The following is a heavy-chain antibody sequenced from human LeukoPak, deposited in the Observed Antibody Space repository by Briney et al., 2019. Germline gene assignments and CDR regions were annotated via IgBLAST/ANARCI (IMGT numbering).Heavy chain of an antibody. D-gene: IGHD5-24*01. CDR3: ASSTITATFDY. J-gene: IGHJ4*02. V-gene: IGHV3-33*01. CDR2: IWYDGSNK. CDR1: GFTFSSYG. Sequence: PGRSLRLSCAASGFTFSSYGMHWVRQAPGKGLEWVAVIWYDGSNKYYAESVKGRFTISRDNSKNTLYLQMNSLRAEDTAVYYCASSTITATFDYWGQGTLVTVSS.